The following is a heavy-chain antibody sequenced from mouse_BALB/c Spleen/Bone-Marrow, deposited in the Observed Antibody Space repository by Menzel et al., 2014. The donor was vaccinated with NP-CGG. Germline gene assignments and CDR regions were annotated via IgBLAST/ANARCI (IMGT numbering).Heavy chain of an antibody. J-gene: IGHJ2*01. Sequence: EVKLVESGGGLVKPGGSLKLSCAASGFAFSSYDMSWVRQTPEKGLEWVAYISSGGGSTYYPDTVKGRFTISRDNAKNTLYLQMSSLKSEDTAMYYCAREVLRDYFYYWGQGTTLTVSS. CDR2: ISSGGGST. V-gene: IGHV5-12-1*01. CDR3: AREVLRDYFYY. CDR1: GFAFSSYD. D-gene: IGHD1-1*01.